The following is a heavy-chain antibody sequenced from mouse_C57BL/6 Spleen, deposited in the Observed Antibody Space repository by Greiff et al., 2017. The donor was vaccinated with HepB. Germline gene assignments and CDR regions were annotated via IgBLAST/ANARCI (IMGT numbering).Heavy chain of an antibody. J-gene: IGHJ2*01. CDR1: GYTFTDYE. D-gene: IGHD3-3*01. V-gene: IGHV1-15*01. CDR3: TRLWDRDY. CDR2: IDPETGGT. Sequence: VKLQESGAELVRPGASVTLSCKASGYTFTDYEMHWVKQTPVHGLEWIGAIDPETGGTAYNQKFKGKAILTADKSSSTAYMELRSLTSEDSAVYYCTRLWDRDYWGQGTTLTVSS.